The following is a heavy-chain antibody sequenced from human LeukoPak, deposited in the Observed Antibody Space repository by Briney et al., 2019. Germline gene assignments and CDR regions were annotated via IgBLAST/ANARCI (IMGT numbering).Heavy chain of an antibody. J-gene: IGHJ4*02. V-gene: IGHV4-4*07. D-gene: IGHD4-17*01. Sequence: PSETLSLTCTVSGDSISSYYWSWLRQAAGKGLEWIGRFYTSGNTNYNPSLKSRVTMSVDTSNNQFSLTLNSVTAADTAVYYCARDPTTMTTFFDSWGQGILVTVSS. CDR2: FYTSGNT. CDR1: GDSISSYY. CDR3: ARDPTTMTTFFDS.